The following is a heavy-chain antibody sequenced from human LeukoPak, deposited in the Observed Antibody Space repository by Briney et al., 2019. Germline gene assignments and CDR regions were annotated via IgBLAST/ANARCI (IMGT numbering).Heavy chain of an antibody. CDR2: VYYTGRT. Sequence: PSETLSLTCTVSGYSISSGYYWGWIRQPPGKGLEWVGSVYYTGRTYYNPSLASRVTMSVDTSKNQFSLKVNSVTAADTAVYYCARDTGWFGKQYFDYWGQGTLVTVSS. CDR1: GYSISSGYY. D-gene: IGHD3-10*01. V-gene: IGHV4-38-2*02. J-gene: IGHJ4*02. CDR3: ARDTGWFGKQYFDY.